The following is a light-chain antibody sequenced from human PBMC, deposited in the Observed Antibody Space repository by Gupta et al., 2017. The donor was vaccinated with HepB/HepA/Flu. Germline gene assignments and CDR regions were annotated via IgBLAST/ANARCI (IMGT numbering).Light chain of an antibody. Sequence: DIVMTQSPDSLAVSLGERATINCKSSQSVLFNSDNKNYLAWYQQRPGQPPNLLIYWASTRESGVPDRFTGSGSGTDFTLTIISLQAEDVAVYYCQQYYSSMSFGGGTKVEIK. J-gene: IGKJ4*01. V-gene: IGKV4-1*01. CDR2: WAS. CDR1: QSVLFNSDNKNY. CDR3: QQYYSSMS.